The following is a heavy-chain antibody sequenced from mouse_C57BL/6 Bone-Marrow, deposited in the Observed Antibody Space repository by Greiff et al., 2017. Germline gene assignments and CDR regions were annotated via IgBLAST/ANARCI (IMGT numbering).Heavy chain of an antibody. CDR3: ARLDNYYGSTY. CDR1: GYAFSSYW. D-gene: IGHD1-1*01. J-gene: IGHJ2*01. Sequence: VKLQESGAELVKPGASVKISCKASGYAFSSYWMNWVKQRPGKGLEWIGQIYPGDGDTNYNGKFKGKATLTADKSSSTAYMQLSSLTSEDSAVYFCARLDNYYGSTYWGQGTTLTVSS. V-gene: IGHV1-80*01. CDR2: IYPGDGDT.